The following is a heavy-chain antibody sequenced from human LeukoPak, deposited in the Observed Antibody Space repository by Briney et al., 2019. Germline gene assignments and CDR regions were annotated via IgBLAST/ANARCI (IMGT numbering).Heavy chain of an antibody. Sequence: GGSLRLSCAASRFTFSSYWMHWVRQAPGKGLEWVSAISGSGGSTYYADSVKGRFTISRDNSKNTLYLQMNSLRAEDTAVYYCAKFKEGPKVGLVVTAPFDYWGQGTLVTVSS. D-gene: IGHD2-21*01. J-gene: IGHJ4*02. CDR1: RFTFSSYW. V-gene: IGHV3-23*01. CDR3: AKFKEGPKVGLVVTAPFDY. CDR2: ISGSGGST.